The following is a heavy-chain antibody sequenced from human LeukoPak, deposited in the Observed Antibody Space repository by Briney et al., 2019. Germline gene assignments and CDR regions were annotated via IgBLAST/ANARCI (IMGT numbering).Heavy chain of an antibody. CDR1: GFTFDDYG. Sequence: GGSLRLSCAASGFTFDDYGMSWVRQAPGKGLEWVSAIDWNGGSTGYADSVKGRFTISRDNAKNSLYLQMNSLRAEDTAVYYCARALPLRGYYPTFDYWGQGTLVTVSS. CDR3: ARALPLRGYYPTFDY. D-gene: IGHD3-22*01. CDR2: IDWNGGST. J-gene: IGHJ4*02. V-gene: IGHV3-20*04.